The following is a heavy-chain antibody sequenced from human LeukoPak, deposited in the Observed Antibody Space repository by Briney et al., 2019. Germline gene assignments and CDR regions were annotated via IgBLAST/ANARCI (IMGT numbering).Heavy chain of an antibody. V-gene: IGHV3-33*01. CDR2: IWYAGSNK. Sequence: GGSLRLSCAASGFTFSSYGMHWVRQAPGKGLEWVAVIWYAGSNKYYADSVKGRFTISRDNSKNTLYLQMNSLRAEDTAVYYCARDGALKILYYFDYGGQGTLVTVSS. D-gene: IGHD3-16*01. J-gene: IGHJ4*02. CDR3: ARDGALKILYYFDY. CDR1: GFTFSSYG.